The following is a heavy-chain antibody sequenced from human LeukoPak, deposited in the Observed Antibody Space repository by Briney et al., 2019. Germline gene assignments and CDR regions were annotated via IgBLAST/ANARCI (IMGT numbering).Heavy chain of an antibody. Sequence: PGGSLRLSCAASGFTVSSYSMNWVRQAPGKGLDWVSSISSSSSYIYYADSVKGRFTISRDNAKNSLYLQMNSLRAEDTAVYYCARDRATTDYYYGMDVWGQGTTVTVSS. CDR2: ISSSSSYI. CDR3: ARDRATTDYYYGMDV. CDR1: GFTVSSYS. J-gene: IGHJ6*02. V-gene: IGHV3-21*01. D-gene: IGHD4-17*01.